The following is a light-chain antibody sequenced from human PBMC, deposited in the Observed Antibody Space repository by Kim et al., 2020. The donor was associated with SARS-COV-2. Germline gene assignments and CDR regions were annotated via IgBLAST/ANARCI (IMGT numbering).Light chain of an antibody. CDR1: QSVSSY. CDR2: DAS. V-gene: IGKV3-11*01. J-gene: IGKJ1*01. Sequence: EVVLTQSPATLSLSPGERATLSCRASQSVSSYLAWYQQQPGQAPTLLFYDASNRAAGIPDRFSGSGAGTEFTPTISRLEPEDFAVYYCQQYSSVPPWTFVEGTPVDIK. CDR3: QQYSSVPPWT.